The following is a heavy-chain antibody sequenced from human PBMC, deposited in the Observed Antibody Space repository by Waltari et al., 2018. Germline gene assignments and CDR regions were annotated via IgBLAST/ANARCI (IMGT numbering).Heavy chain of an antibody. CDR3: AKNPDFDFYSRRGSTFHY. Sequence: LESGGGLVQPGGSLRLSCISSGFAFDTFAMSWVRRAPGKGIEWVATIVGNVYTYYRDSRRGRFGIFRDNSRNTVFLQMDSLRVEDTAVYYCAKNPDFDFYSRRGSTFHYLGQGALVSVAS. V-gene: IGHV3-23*01. CDR2: IVGNVYT. CDR1: GFAFDTFA. J-gene: IGHJ4*02. D-gene: IGHD3-9*01.